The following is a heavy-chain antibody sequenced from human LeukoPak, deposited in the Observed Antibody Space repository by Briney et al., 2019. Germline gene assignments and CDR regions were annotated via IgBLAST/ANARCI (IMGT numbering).Heavy chain of an antibody. V-gene: IGHV4-59*08. J-gene: IGHJ5*02. CDR1: GDSISSYY. CDR2: IYYSGST. D-gene: IGHD6-13*01. CDR3: ARAYSSSWYFNWFDP. Sequence: SETLSLTCSVSGDSISSYYWSWIRQPPGKGLEWIGYIYYSGSTNYNPSLKSRVTISVDTSKNQFSLKLSSVTAADTAVYYCARAYSSSWYFNWFDPWAREPWSPSPQ.